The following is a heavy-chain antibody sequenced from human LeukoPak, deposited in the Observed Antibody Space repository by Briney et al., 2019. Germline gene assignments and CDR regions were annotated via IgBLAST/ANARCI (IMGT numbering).Heavy chain of an antibody. CDR2: IRYDGSNK. CDR1: GFTFSSYG. Sequence: GGSLRLSCAASGFTFSSYGMHWVRQAPGKGLEWVAFIRYDGSNKYYADSVKGRFTISRDNSKNTLYLQMSSLRSEDTAIYYCARIRDGYNDAYDLWGQGTVVTVPS. V-gene: IGHV3-30*02. J-gene: IGHJ3*01. D-gene: IGHD5-24*01. CDR3: ARIRDGYNDAYDL.